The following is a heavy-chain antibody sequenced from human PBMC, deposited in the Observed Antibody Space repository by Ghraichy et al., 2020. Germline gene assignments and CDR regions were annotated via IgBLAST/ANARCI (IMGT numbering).Heavy chain of an antibody. CDR3: AKGSTVTVLDYFDY. CDR2: ISYDGSNK. J-gene: IGHJ4*02. D-gene: IGHD4-17*01. V-gene: IGHV3-30*18. CDR1: GFTFSSYG. Sequence: GALRLSCAASGFTFSSYGMHWVRQAPGKGLEWVAVISYDGSNKYYADSVKGRFTISRDNSKNTLYLQMNSLRAEDTAVYYCAKGSTVTVLDYFDYWGQGTLVTVSS.